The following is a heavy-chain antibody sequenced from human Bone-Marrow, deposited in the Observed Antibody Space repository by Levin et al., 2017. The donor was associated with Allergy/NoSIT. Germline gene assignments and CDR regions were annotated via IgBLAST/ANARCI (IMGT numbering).Heavy chain of an antibody. V-gene: IGHV1-2*06. CDR1: GYTFTGYY. Sequence: ASVKVSCKASGYTFTGYYMHWVRQAPGQGLEWMGRINPNSGGTNYAQKFQGRVTMTRDTSISTAYMELSRLRSDDTAVYYCARDSDSHCSGGSCYFGYWGQGTLVTVSS. CDR2: INPNSGGT. J-gene: IGHJ4*02. D-gene: IGHD2-15*01. CDR3: ARDSDSHCSGGSCYFGY.